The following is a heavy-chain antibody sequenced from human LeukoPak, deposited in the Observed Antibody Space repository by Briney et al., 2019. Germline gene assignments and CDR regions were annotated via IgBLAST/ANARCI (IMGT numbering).Heavy chain of an antibody. V-gene: IGHV3-30*02. D-gene: IGHD3-10*01. J-gene: IGHJ4*02. CDR1: GFTFSSYG. Sequence: GGSLRLSCAASGFTFSSYGMHWVRQAPGKGLEWVAFIRYDGSNKYYADSVKGRFIISRDNAKNSLYLQMNSLRAEDTAVYYCARAGFTFSDYFGSFFDYWGQGTLVTVSS. CDR2: IRYDGSNK. CDR3: ARAGFTFSDYFGSFFDY.